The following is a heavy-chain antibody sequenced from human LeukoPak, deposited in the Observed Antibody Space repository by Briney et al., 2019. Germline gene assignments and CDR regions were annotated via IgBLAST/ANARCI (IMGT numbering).Heavy chain of an antibody. CDR1: GYTFTSYG. CDR3: ARGRPGFDDYVWGSYHAPFDY. V-gene: IGHV1-18*01. CDR2: ISAYNGNT. J-gene: IGHJ4*02. Sequence: ASVKVSCKASGYTFTSYGISWVRQAPGQGLEWMGWISAYNGNTNYAQRLQGRVTMTTDTSTSTAYMELRSLRSDDTAVYYCARGRPGFDDYVWGSYHAPFDYWGQGTLVTVSS. D-gene: IGHD3-16*02.